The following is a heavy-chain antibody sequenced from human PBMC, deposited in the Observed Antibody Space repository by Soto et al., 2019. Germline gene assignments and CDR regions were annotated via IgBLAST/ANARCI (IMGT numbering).Heavy chain of an antibody. V-gene: IGHV1-2*04. Sequence: ASVKVSCKASGYTFTGYYMHWVRQAPGQGLEWMGWINPNSGGTNYAQKFQGWVTMTRDTSISTAYMELSRLRSDDTAMYYCARGSADCSGGSCYSLYYYGMDVWGQGTTVTVSS. CDR1: GYTFTGYY. J-gene: IGHJ6*02. D-gene: IGHD2-15*01. CDR3: ARGSADCSGGSCYSLYYYGMDV. CDR2: INPNSGGT.